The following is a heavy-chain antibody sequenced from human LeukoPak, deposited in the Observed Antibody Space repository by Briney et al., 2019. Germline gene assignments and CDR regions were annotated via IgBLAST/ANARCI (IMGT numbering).Heavy chain of an antibody. CDR1: GGSISSYY. J-gene: IGHJ4*02. CDR3: ARGRSRGVIISPFDY. V-gene: IGHV4-34*01. D-gene: IGHD3-10*01. Sequence: PSETLSLTCTVSGGSISSYYWSWIRQPPGKGLEWIGEINHSGSTNYNPSLKSRVTISVDTSKNQFSLKLSSVTAADTAVYYCARGRSRGVIISPFDYWGQGTLVTVSS. CDR2: INHSGST.